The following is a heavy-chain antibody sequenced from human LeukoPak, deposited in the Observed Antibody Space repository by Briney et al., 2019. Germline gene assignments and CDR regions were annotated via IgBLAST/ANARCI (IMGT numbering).Heavy chain of an antibody. J-gene: IGHJ6*02. Sequence: PSETLSLTCAVYGGSLSGNFWSWIRQPPGKGLEWIGEISHSGSTNYSPSLKSRLTISVDTSKNQFFLRLSSVTAADTAVYYCARDSRVAAASDYYYYYGMDVWGQGTTVTVSS. CDR3: ARDSRVAAASDYYYYYGMDV. CDR1: GGSLSGNF. CDR2: ISHSGST. D-gene: IGHD6-13*01. V-gene: IGHV4-34*01.